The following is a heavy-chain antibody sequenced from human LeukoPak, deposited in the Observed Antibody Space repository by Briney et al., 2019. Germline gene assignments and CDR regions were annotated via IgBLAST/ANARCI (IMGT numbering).Heavy chain of an antibody. CDR1: GFTFSGFD. V-gene: IGHV3-30*18. J-gene: IGHJ4*02. D-gene: IGHD4-11*01. Sequence: PGGSLRLSCAASGFTFSGFDMYWVRQAPGKGLEWVAVISHDGSHTQHTDSVKGRFTISRDNPKRTLYLQMNSLRPEDTAVYFCVKDRADHYSFDSWGQGTLVTVSS. CDR3: VKDRADHYSFDS. CDR2: ISHDGSHT.